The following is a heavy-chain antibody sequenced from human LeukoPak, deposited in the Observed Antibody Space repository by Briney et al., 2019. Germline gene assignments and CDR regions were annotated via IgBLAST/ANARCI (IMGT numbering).Heavy chain of an antibody. CDR2: ISSSSNYI. Sequence: GGSLRLSCAASGFSFSNFRMNWVRQAPGKGLEWVSSISSSSNYIYYADSVSGRFTISRDNAKNSVFLQMNSLRAEDTAVYYCARVAYYYESSDYSHFDYWGQGTLVTVSS. CDR1: GFSFSNFR. V-gene: IGHV3-21*01. CDR3: ARVAYYYESSDYSHFDY. D-gene: IGHD3-22*01. J-gene: IGHJ4*02.